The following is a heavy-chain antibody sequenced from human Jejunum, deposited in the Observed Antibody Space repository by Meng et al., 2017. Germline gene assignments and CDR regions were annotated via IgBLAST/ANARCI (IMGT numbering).Heavy chain of an antibody. V-gene: IGHV4-4*02. CDR1: GGSISSVYW. J-gene: IGHJ4*02. D-gene: IGHD5-18*01. Sequence: VPLQGSGPGLVKPTETLSLTCAVSGGSISSVYWWTWVRQSPGKGLEWIGEIYHSGSTNYNPSLKSRVTISVDKSKNQFSLKLTSVTAADTAVYYCARGGYYSFDYWGQGTLVTVSS. CDR2: IYHSGST. CDR3: ARGGYYSFDY.